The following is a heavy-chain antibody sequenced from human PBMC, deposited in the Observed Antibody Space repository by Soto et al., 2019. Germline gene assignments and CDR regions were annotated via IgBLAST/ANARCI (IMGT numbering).Heavy chain of an antibody. Sequence: SVKVSCKASGGTFSSYTISWLRQAPGQGLEWMGRIIPVFGITNYAQKFQGRVTFTADKSTSTVYMELSSLRSEDTAVYYCARGWVGGTDGDYWGQGTLVTVSS. CDR1: GGTFSSYT. J-gene: IGHJ4*02. D-gene: IGHD1-1*01. CDR3: ARGWVGGTDGDY. CDR2: IIPVFGIT. V-gene: IGHV1-69*02.